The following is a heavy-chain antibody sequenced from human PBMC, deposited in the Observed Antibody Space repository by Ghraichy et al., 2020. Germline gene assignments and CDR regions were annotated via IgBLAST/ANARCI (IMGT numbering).Heavy chain of an antibody. J-gene: IGHJ6*02. V-gene: IGHV4-34*01. CDR1: GGSFSGYY. CDR2: INHSGST. Sequence: SETLSLTCAVYGGSFSGYYWSWIRQPPGKGLEWIGEINHSGSTNYNPSLKSRVTISVDTSKNQFSLKLSSVTAADTAVYYCARFNSGSRCGGGSCYSGRYYYYYGMDVWGQGTTVTVSS. CDR3: ARFNSGSRCGGGSCYSGRYYYYYGMDV. D-gene: IGHD2-15*01.